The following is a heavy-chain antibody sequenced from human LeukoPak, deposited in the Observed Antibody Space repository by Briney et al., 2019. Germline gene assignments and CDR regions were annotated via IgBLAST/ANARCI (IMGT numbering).Heavy chain of an antibody. Sequence: SVKVSCKASGRTFSSYAISWVRQAPGQGLEWMGGIIPIFGTANYAQKFQGRVTITTDESTSTAYMELSSLRSEDTAVYYCASATYYYDSSGPRGGWFDPWGQGTLVTVSS. CDR3: ASATYYYDSSGPRGGWFDP. J-gene: IGHJ5*02. D-gene: IGHD3-22*01. V-gene: IGHV1-69*05. CDR1: GRTFSSYA. CDR2: IIPIFGTA.